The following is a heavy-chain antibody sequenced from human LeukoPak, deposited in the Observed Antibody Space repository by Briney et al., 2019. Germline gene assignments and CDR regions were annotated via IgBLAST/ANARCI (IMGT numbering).Heavy chain of an antibody. CDR3: ARELGYCSGGSCYTHDAFDI. Sequence: ASVKVSCKASGYTFTSYDINWVRQATGQGLEWMGWMNPNSGNTGYAQKFQGRVTMTRNTSISTAYTELSSLRSEDTAVYYCARELGYCSGGSCYTHDAFDIWGQGTMVTVS. CDR2: MNPNSGNT. CDR1: GYTFTSYD. J-gene: IGHJ3*02. V-gene: IGHV1-8*01. D-gene: IGHD2-15*01.